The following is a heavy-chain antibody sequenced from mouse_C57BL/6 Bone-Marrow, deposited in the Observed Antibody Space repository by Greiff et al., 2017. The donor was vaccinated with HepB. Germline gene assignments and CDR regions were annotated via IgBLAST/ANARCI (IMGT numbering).Heavy chain of an antibody. CDR3: TLKLITTVVAKAY. Sequence: EVKLEESGGGLVQPGGSMKLSCVASGFTFSNYWMNWVRQSPEKGLEWVAQIRLKSDNYATHYAESVKGRFTISRDDSKSSVYLQMNNLRAEDTGIYYCTLKLITTVVAKAYWGQGTLVTVSA. CDR1: GFTFSNYW. D-gene: IGHD1-1*01. V-gene: IGHV6-3*01. CDR2: IRLKSDNYAT. J-gene: IGHJ3*01.